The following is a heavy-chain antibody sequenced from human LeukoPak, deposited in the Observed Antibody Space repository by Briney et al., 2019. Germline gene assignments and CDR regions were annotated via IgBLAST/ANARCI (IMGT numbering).Heavy chain of an antibody. V-gene: IGHV4-4*02. CDR1: GASISSNNW. J-gene: IGHJ6*02. CDR3: ASRYCSGGSCYLLDYYYGMDV. Sequence: PSGTLSLTCVVSGASISSNNWWSWVRQPPGKGLEWIGEIYHSGSTNYNPSLKSRVTISVDTSKNQFSLKLSSVTAADTAVYYCASRYCSGGSCYLLDYYYGMDVWGQGTTVTVSS. CDR2: IYHSGST. D-gene: IGHD2-15*01.